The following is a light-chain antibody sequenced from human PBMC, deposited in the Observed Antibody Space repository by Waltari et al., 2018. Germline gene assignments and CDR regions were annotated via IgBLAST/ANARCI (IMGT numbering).Light chain of an antibody. CDR2: DAS. V-gene: IGKV3-15*01. CDR1: QSVRSN. J-gene: IGKJ2*01. Sequence: EIVMTQSPATLSVSPGERATLSCRASQSVRSNLAWYQQKPGQAPRLLIYDASTRATGITARFSGSGSGTEFTLTISSLQSEDFAVYYCQQYNNWPPYTFGQGTKLEIK. CDR3: QQYNNWPPYT.